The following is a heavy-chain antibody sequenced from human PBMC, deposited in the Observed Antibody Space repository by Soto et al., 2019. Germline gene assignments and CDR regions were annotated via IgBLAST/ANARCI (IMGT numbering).Heavy chain of an antibody. J-gene: IGHJ6*02. V-gene: IGHV1-69*01. CDR1: GGTFGSYA. CDR3: ARSQGSSTSLEIYYSYYYGMDG. Sequence: QVQLVQSGAEVKKPGSSVKVSCKASGGTFGSYAISWVRQAPGQGLEWMGGIIPIPGTANYAQKFQGRVTIAADESTSTAYMELSSLRSEDTAVYYCARSQGSSTSLEIYYSYYYGMDGWGQGTRVTVSS. CDR2: IIPIPGTA. D-gene: IGHD2-2*01.